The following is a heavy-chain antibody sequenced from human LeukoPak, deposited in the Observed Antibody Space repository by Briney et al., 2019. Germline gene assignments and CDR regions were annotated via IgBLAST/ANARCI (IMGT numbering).Heavy chain of an antibody. CDR3: ARGGSSWYMGHMDV. Sequence: GGSLRLSCAASGFTFSSYSMNWVRQAPGKGLEWVSSISSSSSYIYYADSVKGRFTISRDNAKNSLYLQMNSLRAEDTAVYYCARGGSSWYMGHMDVWGKGTTVTVSS. V-gene: IGHV3-21*01. CDR1: GFTFSSYS. J-gene: IGHJ6*03. CDR2: ISSSSSYI. D-gene: IGHD6-13*01.